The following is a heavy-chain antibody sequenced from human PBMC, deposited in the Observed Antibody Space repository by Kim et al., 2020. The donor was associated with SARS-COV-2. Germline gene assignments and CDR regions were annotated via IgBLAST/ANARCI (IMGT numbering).Heavy chain of an antibody. V-gene: IGHV3-7*01. CDR1: GFTFNSYW. CDR2: IKQDGSEK. D-gene: IGHD1-26*01. J-gene: IGHJ4*02. Sequence: GGSLRLSCAASGFTFNSYWMNWVRQAPGKGLEWVANIKQDGSEKYYVDSVKGRFTISRDNPKNSLYLQMNSLRAEDTAVYYCARDTSRESFVDYWGQGTL. CDR3: ARDTSRESFVDY.